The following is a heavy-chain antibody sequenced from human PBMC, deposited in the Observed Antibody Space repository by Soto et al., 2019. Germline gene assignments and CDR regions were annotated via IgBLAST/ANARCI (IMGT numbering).Heavy chain of an antibody. CDR1: GGSFSGYY. Sequence: PSETLSLTCAVYGGSFSGYYWSWIRQPPGKGLEWIGEINHSGSTNYNPSLKSRVTISVDTSKNQFSLKLSSVTAADTAVYYCARASGGSKYNWFDPWGQGTLVTVST. V-gene: IGHV4-34*01. D-gene: IGHD1-26*01. CDR3: ARASGGSKYNWFDP. CDR2: INHSGST. J-gene: IGHJ5*02.